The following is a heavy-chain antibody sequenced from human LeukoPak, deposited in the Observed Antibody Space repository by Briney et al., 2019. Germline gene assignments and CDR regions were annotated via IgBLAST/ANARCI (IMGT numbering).Heavy chain of an antibody. D-gene: IGHD6-25*01. J-gene: IGHJ6*03. CDR3: ARDRGHYYMDI. V-gene: IGHV4-39*07. CDR2: IYYTGST. CDR1: GGSISSSDYY. Sequence: SETLSLTCTVSGGSISSSDYYWGWIRQPPGKGLEWIGCIYYTGSTYYNPSLKSRVTISVDTSNNQFSLKLSSVTAADTAMYYCARDRGHYYMDIWGKGTSVTVSS.